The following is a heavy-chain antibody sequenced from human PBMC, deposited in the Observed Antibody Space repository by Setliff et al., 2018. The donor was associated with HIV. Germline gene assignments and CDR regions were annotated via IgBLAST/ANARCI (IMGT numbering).Heavy chain of an antibody. CDR1: TESLTRYD. J-gene: IGHJ5*02. CDR3: ARVKSIKTTLVRLWPRFDL. D-gene: IGHD3-10*01. V-gene: IGHV4-34*01. Sequence: SETLSLTCAVYTESLTRYDWAWIRQSPEKGLEWSGEIDDSGSIIYNPSLQSRVTMSVDTSTNQFSLRVRSLTAADTGLYYCARVKSIKTTLVRLWPRFDLWGQGTQVTVSS. CDR2: IDDSGSI.